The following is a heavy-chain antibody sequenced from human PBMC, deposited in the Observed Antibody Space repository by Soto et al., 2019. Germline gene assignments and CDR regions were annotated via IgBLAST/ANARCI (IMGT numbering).Heavy chain of an antibody. Sequence: SETLSLTCTVSRGSISSGTNYWAWIRQPPGKGLEWIANIYYSGSTFYNPSLKSRVTISLDTSKNQFSLKLRSVTAADTAVYYCARHEAGWYYASWGQGTLVIVSS. CDR2: IYYSGST. V-gene: IGHV4-39*01. CDR3: ARHEAGWYYAS. J-gene: IGHJ4*02. D-gene: IGHD6-25*01. CDR1: RGSISSGTNY.